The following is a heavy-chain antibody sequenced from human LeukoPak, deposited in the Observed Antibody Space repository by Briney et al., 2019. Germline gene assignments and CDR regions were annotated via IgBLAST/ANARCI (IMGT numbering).Heavy chain of an antibody. V-gene: IGHV4-39*01. CDR3: ARHMDIVVVPAAMDY. Sequence: SETLSLTCTVSGGSISSSSYYWGWIRQPPGKGLEWIGSIYYSGSTHYNPSLKSRVTISVDTSKNQFSLKLSSVTAADTAVYYCARHMDIVVVPAAMDYWGQGTLVTVSS. J-gene: IGHJ4*02. CDR2: IYYSGST. D-gene: IGHD2-2*03. CDR1: GGSISSSSYY.